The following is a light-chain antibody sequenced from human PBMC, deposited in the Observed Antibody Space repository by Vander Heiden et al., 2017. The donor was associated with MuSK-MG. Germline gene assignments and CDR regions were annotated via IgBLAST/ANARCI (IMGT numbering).Light chain of an antibody. J-gene: IGLJ1*01. CDR1: SSDVGSDND. Sequence: QSALTQPASVSGSPGQSITISCTGTSSDVGSDNDVSWYQQHPGKAPKLMIYDVSNRPSGVSNRFSGSKSGNTASLTISGLQAEDEADYYCSSYTSSSTYVFGTGTKVTVL. V-gene: IGLV2-14*03. CDR2: DVS. CDR3: SSYTSSSTYV.